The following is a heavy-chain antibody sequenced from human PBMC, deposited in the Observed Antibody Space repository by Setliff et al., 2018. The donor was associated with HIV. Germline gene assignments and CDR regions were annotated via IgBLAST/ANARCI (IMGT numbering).Heavy chain of an antibody. Sequence: PSETLSLTCAVSGDSMSGYYWSWIRQSPGKKLEWIGCIHTSGSTNYNPSLKSRVTISLDTSNDRFSLRLSSVTAADTAVYYCARAPTGELDFWGQGTLVTVSS. CDR1: GDSMSGYY. CDR3: ARAPTGELDF. J-gene: IGHJ4*02. D-gene: IGHD7-27*01. CDR2: IHTSGST. V-gene: IGHV4-4*08.